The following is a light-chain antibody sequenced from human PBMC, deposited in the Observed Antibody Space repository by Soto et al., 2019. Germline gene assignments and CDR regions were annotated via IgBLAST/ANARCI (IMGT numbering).Light chain of an antibody. V-gene: IGKV1-9*01. CDR2: AAS. Sequence: DIQLTQSPSFLSASVGDRVTITCRASQGISSYLAWYQKQPGKAPKVLIYAASTLHSGVPSRFRGSESGTEFTLTISSLQPEDFATYYCQQLNSYPRTFGQGTKLEIK. CDR1: QGISSY. CDR3: QQLNSYPRT. J-gene: IGKJ2*01.